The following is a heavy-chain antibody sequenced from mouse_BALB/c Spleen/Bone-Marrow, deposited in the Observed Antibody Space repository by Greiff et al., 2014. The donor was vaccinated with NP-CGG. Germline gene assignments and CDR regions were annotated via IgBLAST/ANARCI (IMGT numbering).Heavy chain of an antibody. V-gene: IGHV1-80*01. D-gene: IGHD2-3*01. CDR1: GYAISSYW. Sequence: QVQLKESGAELVRPGSSVKISCKASGYAISSYWMNWVKQRPGQGLEWIGQIYPGDGDTNYNGKFKGEATLTADKSSSTAYMQISSLTSEDSAVYFCARGRGWYLDYWGQGTTLTVSS. CDR2: IYPGDGDT. CDR3: ARGRGWYLDY. J-gene: IGHJ2*01.